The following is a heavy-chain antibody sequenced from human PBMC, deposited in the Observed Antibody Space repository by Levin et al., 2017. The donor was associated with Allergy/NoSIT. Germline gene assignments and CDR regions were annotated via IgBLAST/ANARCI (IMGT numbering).Heavy chain of an antibody. D-gene: IGHD3-3*01. V-gene: IGHV3-74*01. J-gene: IGHJ6*02. CDR1: GFTFSSYW. Sequence: GESLKISCAASGFTFSSYWMHWVRQAPGKGLVWVSRINSDGSSTSYADSVKGRFTISRDNAKNTLYLQMNSLRAEETAVYYCARDPITIFGVVIPYGMDVWGQGTTVTVSS. CDR3: ARDPITIFGVVIPYGMDV. CDR2: INSDGSST.